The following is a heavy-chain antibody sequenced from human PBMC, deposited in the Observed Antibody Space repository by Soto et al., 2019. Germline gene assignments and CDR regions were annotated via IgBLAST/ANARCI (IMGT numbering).Heavy chain of an antibody. J-gene: IGHJ5*02. CDR3: ARGAAVGGNWFDP. CDR1: GYTFTNYV. CDR2: ISTANGNT. D-gene: IGHD6-19*01. Sequence: QVQLVQSGAEVKKPGASVKVSCKASGYTFTNYVMHWVRQAPGQGLEWMGWISTANGNTKYSQKFQDRVTITRDTRASTAYMELSSLTSEDTTVYYCARGAAVGGNWFDPWGQGTLVIVSS. V-gene: IGHV1-3*04.